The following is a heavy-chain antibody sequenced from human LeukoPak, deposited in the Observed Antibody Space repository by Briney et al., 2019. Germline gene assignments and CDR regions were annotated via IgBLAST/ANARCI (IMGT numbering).Heavy chain of an antibody. D-gene: IGHD1-26*01. J-gene: IGHJ4*02. V-gene: IGHV4-31*03. Sequence: ASQTLSLTCTVSGGSISRGGYYWSWIRQHPGKGLEWIGYIYYSGSTYYNPSLKSRVTISVDTSKNQFSLKLSSVTAADTAVYYCARDKRGVGGIDYWGQGTLVTVSS. CDR3: ARDKRGVGGIDY. CDR1: GGSISRGGYY. CDR2: IYYSGST.